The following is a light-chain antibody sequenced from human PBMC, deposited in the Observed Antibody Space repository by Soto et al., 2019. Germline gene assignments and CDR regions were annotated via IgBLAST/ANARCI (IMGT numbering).Light chain of an antibody. Sequence: QSVLTQPASVSGSPGQSITISCTGTSSDVGGYDYVSWYQQHPGKAPKLMIYEVSNRPSGVSNRFSGSKSGNTASLTISGVQAEDEADYYCSSYTSSSTVIFGGGTKPTVL. CDR1: SSDVGGYDY. CDR3: SSYTSSSTVI. V-gene: IGLV2-14*01. CDR2: EVS. J-gene: IGLJ2*01.